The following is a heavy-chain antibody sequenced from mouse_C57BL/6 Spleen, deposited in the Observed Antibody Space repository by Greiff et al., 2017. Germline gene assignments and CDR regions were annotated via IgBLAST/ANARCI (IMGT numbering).Heavy chain of an antibody. J-gene: IGHJ4*01. D-gene: IGHD1-1*01. CDR3: AATVVAHYYAMDY. Sequence: DVQLQESGPGLVKPSQSLSLTCSVTGYSITSGYYWNWIRQFPGNKLEWMGYISYDGSNNYNPSLKNRISITRDTSKNQFFLKLNSVTTEDTATYYCAATVVAHYYAMDYWGQGTSVTVSS. CDR2: ISYDGSN. V-gene: IGHV3-6*01. CDR1: GYSITSGYY.